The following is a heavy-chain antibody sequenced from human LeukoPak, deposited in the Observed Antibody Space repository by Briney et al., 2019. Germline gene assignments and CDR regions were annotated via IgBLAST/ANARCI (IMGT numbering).Heavy chain of an antibody. CDR2: INPNSGGT. J-gene: IGHJ4*02. Sequence: ASVKVSCKASGYTFTSYAMHWVRQAPGQGLEWMGWINPNSGGTNYAQKFQGRVTMTRDTSISTAYMELSRLRSDDTAVYYCARDGMEGYYGSGSYDDYWGQGTLVTVSS. V-gene: IGHV1-2*02. CDR1: GYTFTSYA. CDR3: ARDGMEGYYGSGSYDDY. D-gene: IGHD3-10*01.